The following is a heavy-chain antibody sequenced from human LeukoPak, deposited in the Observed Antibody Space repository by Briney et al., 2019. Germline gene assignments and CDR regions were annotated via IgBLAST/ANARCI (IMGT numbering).Heavy chain of an antibody. V-gene: IGHV4-38-2*02. J-gene: IGHJ4*02. CDR3: ASPVRLSGSYWGFDY. D-gene: IGHD3-10*01. CDR2: INHSGST. Sequence: PSETLSLTCSVSGYSISSAYYWGWIRQPPGKGLEWIGEINHSGSTNYNPSLKSRVTISVDTSKNQFSLKLSSVTAVDTAVYYCASPVRLSGSYWGFDYWGQGTLVTVSS. CDR1: GYSISSAYY.